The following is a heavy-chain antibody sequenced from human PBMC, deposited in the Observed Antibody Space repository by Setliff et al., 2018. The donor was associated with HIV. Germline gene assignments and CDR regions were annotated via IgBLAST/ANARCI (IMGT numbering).Heavy chain of an antibody. J-gene: IGHJ4*01. CDR3: ARVPSGAAGLVRAGFYF. Sequence: ASVKVSCKASGYTFTRNQIHWVRQAPGQGFEWMGWINIDSGHTNFAQKFQDRVTVTTDTSTNTTYMELRGLRSDDTATYYCARVPSGAAGLVRAGFYFWGQGTLVTVSS. D-gene: IGHD6-25*01. CDR2: INIDSGHT. CDR1: GYTFTRNQ. V-gene: IGHV1-18*04.